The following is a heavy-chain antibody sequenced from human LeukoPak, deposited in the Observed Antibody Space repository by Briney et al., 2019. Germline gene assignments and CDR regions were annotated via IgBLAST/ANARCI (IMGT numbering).Heavy chain of an antibody. D-gene: IGHD3-10*01. CDR3: ARVSNYYGSGSQAPYNWFDP. Sequence: ASVKVSCKASGYTFTSYYMHWVRQAPGQGLEWMGWINPNSGGTNYAQKFQGRVTMTRDTSISTAYMELSRLRSDDTAVYYCARVSNYYGSGSQAPYNWFDPWGQGTLVTVSS. CDR1: GYTFTSYY. J-gene: IGHJ5*02. V-gene: IGHV1-2*02. CDR2: INPNSGGT.